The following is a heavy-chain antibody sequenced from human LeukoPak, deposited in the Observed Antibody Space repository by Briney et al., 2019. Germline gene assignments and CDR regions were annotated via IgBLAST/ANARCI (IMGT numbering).Heavy chain of an antibody. J-gene: IGHJ3*02. D-gene: IGHD5-12*01. V-gene: IGHV4-39*07. CDR1: GGSISSSSYY. Sequence: PSETLSLTCTVSGGSISSSSYYWGWLRQPPGKGLEWIGSIYYSGSTNYNPSLKSRVTISVDTSKNQFSLKLSSVTAADTAVYYCARVNWSGYDFRGAFDIWGQGTMVTVSS. CDR3: ARVNWSGYDFRGAFDI. CDR2: IYYSGST.